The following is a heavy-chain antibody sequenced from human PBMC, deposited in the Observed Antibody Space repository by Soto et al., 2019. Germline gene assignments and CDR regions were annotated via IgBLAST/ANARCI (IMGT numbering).Heavy chain of an antibody. CDR3: AKDKLDSGSSMGNWFDP. D-gene: IGHD3-10*01. CDR1: GFAFMTYG. Sequence: PGGSLRLSCTASGFAFMTYGMNWVRQAPGKGLEWVANINDRGSNAVYADSAKGRFTISRDNSRNTLTLQMNTLRADDTAVYYCAKDKLDSGSSMGNWFDPWGQGTLVTVSS. V-gene: IGHV3-23*01. CDR2: INDRGSNA. J-gene: IGHJ5*02.